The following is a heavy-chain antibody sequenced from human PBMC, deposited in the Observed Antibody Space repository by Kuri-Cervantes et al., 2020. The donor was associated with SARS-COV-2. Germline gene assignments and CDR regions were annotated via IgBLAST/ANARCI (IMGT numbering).Heavy chain of an antibody. D-gene: IGHD6-13*01. V-gene: IGHV4-39*07. J-gene: IGHJ6*03. CDR2: IYYSGST. CDR3: ARGEVRYSSNYYYYMDV. Sequence: ESLKISCTVSGGSISSSSYYWGWIRQPPGKGLEWIGSIYYSGSTYYNPSLKSRVTISVDTSKNPFSLKLSSVTAADTAVYYCARGEVRYSSNYYYYMDVWGKGTTVTVSS. CDR1: GGSISSSSYY.